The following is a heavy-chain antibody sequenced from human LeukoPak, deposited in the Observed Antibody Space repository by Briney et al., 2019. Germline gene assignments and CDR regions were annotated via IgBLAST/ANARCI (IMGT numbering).Heavy chain of an antibody. CDR1: GGSFSGYY. V-gene: IGHV4-34*01. J-gene: IGHJ4*02. Sequence: SETLSLTCAVYGGSFSGYYWSWIRQPPGKGLEWIGEIDHSGSTNYNPSLKSRVTISVDTSKNQFSLKLSSVTAADTAVSYCATRERGIPPGDYGARGTLVTVS. CDR2: IDHSGST. CDR3: ATRERGIPPGDY. D-gene: IGHD1-26*01.